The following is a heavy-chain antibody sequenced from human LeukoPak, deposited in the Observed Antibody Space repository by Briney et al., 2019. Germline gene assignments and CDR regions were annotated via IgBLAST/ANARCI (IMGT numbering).Heavy chain of an antibody. CDR2: ISGSGGST. Sequence: GGSLRLSCAASGFTFSSYAMSWVRQAPGKGLEWVSAISGSGGSTYYADSVRGRFTISRDNSKNTLYLQMNSLRAEDTAVYYCAKDLLYYYDSSGHLDAFDIWGQGTKVTVSS. V-gene: IGHV3-23*01. J-gene: IGHJ3*02. D-gene: IGHD3-22*01. CDR1: GFTFSSYA. CDR3: AKDLLYYYDSSGHLDAFDI.